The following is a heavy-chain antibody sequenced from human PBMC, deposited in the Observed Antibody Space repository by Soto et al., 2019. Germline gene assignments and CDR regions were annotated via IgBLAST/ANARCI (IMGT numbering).Heavy chain of an antibody. CDR1: GYTFTSYG. V-gene: IGHV1-18*01. CDR2: ISAYNGNT. Sequence: GASVKVSCKASGYTFTSYGISWVRQAPGQGLEWMGWISAYNGNTNYAQKLQGRVTMTTDTSTSTAYMELRSLRSDDTAVYYCARDLTGTTRSYYYGMDVWGQGTTVTVSS. CDR3: ARDLTGTTRSYYYGMDV. J-gene: IGHJ6*02. D-gene: IGHD1-7*01.